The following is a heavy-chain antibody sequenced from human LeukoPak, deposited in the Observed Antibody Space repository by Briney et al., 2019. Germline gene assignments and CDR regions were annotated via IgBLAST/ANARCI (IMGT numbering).Heavy chain of an antibody. Sequence: SETLSLTCTVSGGSVSSGSYYWRWIRQPPGKGLEWIAYIYYSGSTNYNPSLKSRVTISVDTSKNQFSLKLSSVTAADTAVYYCAREGDRYYDSSGYHDAFDIWGQGTMVTVSS. J-gene: IGHJ3*02. CDR3: AREGDRYYDSSGYHDAFDI. D-gene: IGHD3-22*01. CDR1: GGSVSSGSYY. CDR2: IYYSGST. V-gene: IGHV4-61*01.